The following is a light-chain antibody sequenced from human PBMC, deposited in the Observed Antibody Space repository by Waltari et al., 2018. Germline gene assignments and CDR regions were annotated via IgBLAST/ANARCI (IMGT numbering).Light chain of an antibody. CDR3: GTWDSSLSAVV. J-gene: IGLJ2*01. V-gene: IGLV1-51*01. CDR1: SPNIGNDY. CDR2: DMN. Sequence: QSVLTQPPSVSAAPGQKVTISCSGSSPNIGNDYVSSYQQLPGTAPKRLIYDMNKPPSGIPDRFSGSKSGTSATLGITGLQTEDEADYYCGTWDSSLSAVVFGGGTKLTVL.